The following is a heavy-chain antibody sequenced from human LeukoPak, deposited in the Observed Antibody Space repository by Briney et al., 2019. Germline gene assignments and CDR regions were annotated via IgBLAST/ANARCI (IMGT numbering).Heavy chain of an antibody. CDR3: ARGALGSTWSDT. D-gene: IGHD6-13*01. CDR2: IYYSASP. V-gene: IGHV4-59*01. J-gene: IGHJ5*02. CDR1: GGSITGFH. Sequence: SETLSLTCSVSGGSITGFHWTWIRQPPGKGLEWIGYIYYSASPNYNPSLKSRVSISVDRAKNHCSLQLNSVTAADTAVYYCARGALGSTWSDTWGQGTQVTVTS.